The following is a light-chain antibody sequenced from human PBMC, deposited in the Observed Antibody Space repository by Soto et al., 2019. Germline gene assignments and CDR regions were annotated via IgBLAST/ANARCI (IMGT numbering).Light chain of an antibody. V-gene: IGLV3-21*02. CDR1: NIGAYS. Sequence: SYKLTQPPSVSVAPGQTARITCGGNNIGAYSVYWYQQKPGQAPVLVVYDDTNRPSGIPGRFSGSNSGNTATLTISSVEAGDEAAYYCQVWDSDSDPSYVFGGGTKLTVL. J-gene: IGLJ1*01. CDR2: DDT. CDR3: QVWDSDSDPSYV.